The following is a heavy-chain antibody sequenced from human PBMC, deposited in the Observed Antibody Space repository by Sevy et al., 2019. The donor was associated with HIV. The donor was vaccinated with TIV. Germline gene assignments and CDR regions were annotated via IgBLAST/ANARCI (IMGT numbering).Heavy chain of an antibody. CDR1: GFTFSTYG. V-gene: IGHV3-30*02. D-gene: IGHD2-2*01. Sequence: GGSLRLSCAASGFTFSTYGMHWVRQAPGRGLEWVAFMRFDGTIKYQRDSVKGRFSISRDNSKNTLYLQMNSLRVEDTAVYFCAKVLHIVEVPAAIDYYYGMDVWGQGTAVTVSS. CDR3: AKVLHIVEVPAAIDYYYGMDV. J-gene: IGHJ6*02. CDR2: MRFDGTIK.